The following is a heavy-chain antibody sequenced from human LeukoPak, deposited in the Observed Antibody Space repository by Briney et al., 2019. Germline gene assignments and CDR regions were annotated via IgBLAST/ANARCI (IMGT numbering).Heavy chain of an antibody. CDR1: GGSISSGSYY. CDR3: ARGRSATRWALPHLDR. J-gene: IGHJ4*02. D-gene: IGHD5-24*01. Sequence: PSQTLSLTCTVSGGSISSGSYYWSWIRQPPGKGLEWIGEINHSGSTNYNPSLKSRVTISIDTPKNQFSLTLTSVNNVDTAIYYCARGRSATRWALPHLDRWGQGTLVTVSS. V-gene: IGHV4-31*03. CDR2: INHSGST.